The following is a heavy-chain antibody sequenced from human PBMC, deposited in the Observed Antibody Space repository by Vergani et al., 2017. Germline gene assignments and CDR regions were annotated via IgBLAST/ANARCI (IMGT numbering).Heavy chain of an antibody. CDR3: AKVGLSSSAGAPYNYYGMDV. Sequence: EVQLVESGGGLVQPGGSLRLSCAASGFTFSSYAMSWVRQAPGKGLEWVSAISGSGGSTYYADSVKGRFTISRDNSKNTLYLQMNSLRAEDTAVYYCAKVGLSSSAGAPYNYYGMDVWGQGTTVTVSS. CDR1: GFTFSSYA. CDR2: ISGSGGST. D-gene: IGHD6-6*01. V-gene: IGHV3-23*04. J-gene: IGHJ6*02.